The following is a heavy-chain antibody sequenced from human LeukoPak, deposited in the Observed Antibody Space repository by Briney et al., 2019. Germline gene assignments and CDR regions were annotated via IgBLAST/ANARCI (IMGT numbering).Heavy chain of an antibody. Sequence: ASVKVSCKASGYTFTSYGISWVRQAPGQGLEWMGWISAYNGNTNYAQKLQGRVTMTTDTSTSTAYMGLRSLRSDDTAVYYCARDGYYYGSGSYSDYWGQGTLVTVSS. CDR3: ARDGYYYGSGSYSDY. J-gene: IGHJ4*02. CDR2: ISAYNGNT. V-gene: IGHV1-18*04. D-gene: IGHD3-10*01. CDR1: GYTFTSYG.